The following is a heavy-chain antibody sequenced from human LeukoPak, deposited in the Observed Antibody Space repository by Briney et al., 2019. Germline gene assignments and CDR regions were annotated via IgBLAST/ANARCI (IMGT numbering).Heavy chain of an antibody. CDR2: IYHSGST. CDR1: GYSISSGYY. Sequence: PSETLSLTCAVSGYSISSGYYWGWIGQPPGKGLEWIGSIYHSGSTYYNPSLKSRVTISVDTSKNQFSLKLSSVTAADTAVYYCARHFSRYSNYESAATSLDYWGQGTLVTVSS. J-gene: IGHJ4*02. D-gene: IGHD4-11*01. CDR3: ARHFSRYSNYESAATSLDY. V-gene: IGHV4-38-2*01.